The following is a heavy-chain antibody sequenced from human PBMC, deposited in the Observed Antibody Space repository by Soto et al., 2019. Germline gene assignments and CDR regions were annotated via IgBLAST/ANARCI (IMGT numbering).Heavy chain of an antibody. CDR1: GFTFSDHY. D-gene: IGHD5-12*01. CDR2: ISSSGSTI. CDR3: ASPRKEYTGYFY. Sequence: GGSLRLSCAVSGFTFSDHYMSWIRQAPGKGLEWVSYISSSGSTIYYADSVKGRFTISRDNAKNSLYLQMNSLRAEDTAVYYCASPRKEYTGYFYWGQGTLVTVSS. V-gene: IGHV3-11*01. J-gene: IGHJ4*02.